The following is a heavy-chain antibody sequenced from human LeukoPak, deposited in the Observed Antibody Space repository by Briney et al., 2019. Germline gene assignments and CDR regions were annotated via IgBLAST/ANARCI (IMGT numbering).Heavy chain of an antibody. V-gene: IGHV4-59*01. CDR1: GGSISSYY. CDR2: IYYSGST. CDR3: ARGGPPGYYYDYYMDV. Sequence: SETLSLTCTVSGGSISSYYWSWIRQPPGKGLEWIGYIYYSGSTNYKPSLKSRVTISVDTSKNQFSLKLNSVTAADTAVYFCARGGPPGYYYDYYMDVWGKGTTVTISS. J-gene: IGHJ6*03.